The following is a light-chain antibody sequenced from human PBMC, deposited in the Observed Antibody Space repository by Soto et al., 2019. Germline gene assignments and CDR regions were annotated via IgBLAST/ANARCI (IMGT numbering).Light chain of an antibody. J-gene: IGKJ4*01. CDR3: QQLNSYALP. CDR1: QTISSW. CDR2: KAS. Sequence: DIQMTQSPSTLSGSVGDRVTITCRASQTISSWLAWYQQKPGKAPKLLIYKASTLKSGVPSRFSGSGSGTEFTLTISSLQPDDFATYSGQQLNSYALPFGVVTIVDIX. V-gene: IGKV1-5*03.